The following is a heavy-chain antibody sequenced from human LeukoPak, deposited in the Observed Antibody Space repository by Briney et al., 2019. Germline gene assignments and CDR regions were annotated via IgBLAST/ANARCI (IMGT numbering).Heavy chain of an antibody. Sequence: GGSLRLSCAASGFTFSSYSMNWVRQAPGKGLEWVSSISSSSSYIYYADSVKGRFTISRDNAKNSLYLQMNSLRAEDTAVYYCASGSPASTVVTPDDYWGQGTLVTVSS. CDR2: ISSSSSYI. D-gene: IGHD4-23*01. J-gene: IGHJ4*02. CDR1: GFTFSSYS. V-gene: IGHV3-21*04. CDR3: ASGSPASTVVTPDDY.